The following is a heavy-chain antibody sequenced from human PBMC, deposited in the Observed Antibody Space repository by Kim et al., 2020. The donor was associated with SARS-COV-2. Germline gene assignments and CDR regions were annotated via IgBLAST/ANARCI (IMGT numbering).Heavy chain of an antibody. CDR1: GFTFNMYW. CDR3: VAPVAGAGGGY. V-gene: IGHV3-7*01. J-gene: IGHJ4*02. D-gene: IGHD6-19*01. CDR2: IKEDGSEK. Sequence: GGSLRLSCTASGFTFNMYWMTWVRQAPGKGLEWVANIKEDGSEKYYVDSVRGRFTISRDNAKNSLFLQVNSLRADDTAVYYCVAPVAGAGGGYWGQGTLVTVSS.